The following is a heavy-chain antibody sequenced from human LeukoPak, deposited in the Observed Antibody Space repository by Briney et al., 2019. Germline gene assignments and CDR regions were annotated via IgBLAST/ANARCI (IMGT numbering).Heavy chain of an antibody. CDR3: AKKTNIQLWFPIDY. J-gene: IGHJ4*02. Sequence: QPGGSLRLSCAASGFTFSIYAMSWVRQPPGKGLECVSTISGSGGSTYYADSVKGRFTISRDSSKNTLYLQMNSLRAEDTAVYYCAKKTNIQLWFPIDYWGQGTLVTVSS. CDR1: GFTFSIYA. V-gene: IGHV3-23*01. CDR2: ISGSGGST. D-gene: IGHD5-18*01.